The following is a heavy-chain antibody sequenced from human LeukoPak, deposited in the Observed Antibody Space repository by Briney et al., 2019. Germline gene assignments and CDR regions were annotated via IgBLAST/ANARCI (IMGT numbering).Heavy chain of an antibody. V-gene: IGHV3-48*04. CDR3: ARSRIVGATGD. J-gene: IGHJ4*02. CDR1: GFTFSSYS. D-gene: IGHD1-26*01. Sequence: GGSLRLSCAASGFTFSSYSMNWVRQAPGKGLEWVSYISSSSSTIYYADSVKGRFTISRDNAKNSLYLQMNSLRAEDTAVYYCARSRIVGATGDWGQGTLVTVSS. CDR2: ISSSSSTI.